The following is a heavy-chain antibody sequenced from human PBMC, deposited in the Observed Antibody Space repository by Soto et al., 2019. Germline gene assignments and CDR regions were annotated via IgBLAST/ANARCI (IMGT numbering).Heavy chain of an antibody. D-gene: IGHD3-3*01. J-gene: IGHJ4*02. V-gene: IGHV5-10-1*04. Sequence: GESLKISCKGSGYTFTNYWISWVRHMPGRGLEWMGKIDPSDSYSTYSPSFQGQITISVDKSISTAYLQWSSLKASDTAIYYCVEQTGVVKESAYWGQGNPVTVSS. CDR3: VEQTGVVKESAY. CDR2: IDPSDSYS. CDR1: GYTFTNYW.